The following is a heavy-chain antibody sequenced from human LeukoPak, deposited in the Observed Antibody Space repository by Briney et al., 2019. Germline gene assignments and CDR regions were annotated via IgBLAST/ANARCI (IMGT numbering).Heavy chain of an antibody. CDR1: GYSFTSYW. CDR2: IYPGDSDT. CDR3: ARRLIRYFDWLSQGAFDI. J-gene: IGHJ3*02. V-gene: IGHV5-51*01. Sequence: GESLKISCKGSGYSFTSYWIGWVRQMPGKGLEWMGIIYPGDSDTRYSPSFQGQVTISADKSISTAYLQWSSLKASDTAMYYCARRLIRYFDWLSQGAFDIWGQGTMVTVSS. D-gene: IGHD3-9*01.